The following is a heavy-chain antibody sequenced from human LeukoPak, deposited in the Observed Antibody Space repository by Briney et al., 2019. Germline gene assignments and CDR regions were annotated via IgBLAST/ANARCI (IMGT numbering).Heavy chain of an antibody. D-gene: IGHD1-1*01. Sequence: RGESLKISCQGSGYSFTSNWISWARQMPAKGLEWMGRIDPSDSYTNYSPSFQGHVTISADKSISTADLQWSSREASATAMYYCARQPEGTWFDRWGQGTLVTVSS. CDR1: GYSFTSNW. J-gene: IGHJ5*02. CDR2: IDPSDSYT. V-gene: IGHV5-10-1*01. CDR3: ARQPEGTWFDR.